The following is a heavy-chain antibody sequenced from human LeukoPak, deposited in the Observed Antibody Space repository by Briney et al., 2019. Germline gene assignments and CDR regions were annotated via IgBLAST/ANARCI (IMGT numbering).Heavy chain of an antibody. D-gene: IGHD5-18*01. V-gene: IGHV4-59*01. CDR2: IYYSGST. J-gene: IGHJ4*02. Sequence: SETLSLTCTVSGGSISSYYWSWIRQPPGKGLEWIGYIYYSGSTNYNPSLKSRVTISVDTSKNQFSLKLSSVTAADTAVYYCARGATAMVRGFDFGGQGTLVSVSS. CDR1: GGSISSYY. CDR3: ARGATAMVRGFDF.